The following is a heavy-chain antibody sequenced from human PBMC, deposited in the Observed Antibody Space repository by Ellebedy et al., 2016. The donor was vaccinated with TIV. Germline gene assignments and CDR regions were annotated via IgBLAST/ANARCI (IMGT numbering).Heavy chain of an antibody. J-gene: IGHJ6*02. D-gene: IGHD3-22*01. Sequence: MPSETLSLTCAVYGGSFSGYYWSWIRQPPGKGLEWIGYIYYSGSTYYNPSLKSRVTISVDTSKNQFSLKLSSVTAADTAVYYCARAVDSSGYYRRIYYYYGMDVWGQGTTVTVSS. V-gene: IGHV4-34*01. CDR3: ARAVDSSGYYRRIYYYYGMDV. CDR1: GGSFSGYY. CDR2: IYYSGST.